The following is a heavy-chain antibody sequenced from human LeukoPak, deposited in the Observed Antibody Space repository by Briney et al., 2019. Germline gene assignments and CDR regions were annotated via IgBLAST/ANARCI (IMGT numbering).Heavy chain of an antibody. CDR3: ARGPSGYHNP. V-gene: IGHV3-66*01. Sequence: GGSLRLSCAASGFTFSSYGMTWVRQAPGKGLEWVSLIYSGGSTYYADSVKGRFTICRDNSKNTLYLQMNSLRAEDTAVYYCARGPSGYHNPGGQGTLVTVSS. CDR2: IYSGGST. J-gene: IGHJ4*02. CDR1: GFTFSSYG. D-gene: IGHD5-12*01.